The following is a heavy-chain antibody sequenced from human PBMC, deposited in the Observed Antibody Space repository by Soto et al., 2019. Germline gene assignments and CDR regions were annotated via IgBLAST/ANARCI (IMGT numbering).Heavy chain of an antibody. Sequence: QVQLQESGPGLVKPSETLSLTCSVSGVSVSSGWFYWAWIRQPPGKGLEWIGFGSNSGTTNYKPSLKRRVTISVDTSRSQISLKVNSLTAADTAVYYCAIGATVTQYDYWGQGTHVTVSS. D-gene: IGHD4-17*01. V-gene: IGHV4-61*01. CDR1: GVSVSSGWFY. CDR2: GSNSGTT. J-gene: IGHJ4*02. CDR3: AIGATVTQYDY.